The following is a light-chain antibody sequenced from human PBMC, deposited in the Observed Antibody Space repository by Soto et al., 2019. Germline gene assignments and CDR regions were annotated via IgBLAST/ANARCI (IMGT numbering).Light chain of an antibody. V-gene: IGKV1-9*01. CDR3: LQHNIYLFP. J-gene: IGKJ5*01. CDR2: DAS. Sequence: GDRVTITCRASQTISTWMAWYQQKPGKAPKLLVYDASTLQSGVPSRFSGSGSGTEFTLTISSLQPEDFATYYCLQHNIYLFPFCHVARPEIK. CDR1: QTISTW.